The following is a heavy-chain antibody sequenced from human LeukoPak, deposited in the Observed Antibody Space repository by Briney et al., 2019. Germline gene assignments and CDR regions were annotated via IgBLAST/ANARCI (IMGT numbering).Heavy chain of an antibody. V-gene: IGHV3-23*01. Sequence: GGTLRLSCAASGFTFSSFGMTWVRQAPGKGLEWVSAISDDGGSIFYADSVKGRFTISRDNSKNSLYLQMNSLRADDTAVYYCVKIAPDLPWGQGTLVTVS. D-gene: IGHD2-21*01. CDR2: ISDDGGSI. J-gene: IGHJ5*02. CDR3: VKIAPDLP. CDR1: GFTFSSFG.